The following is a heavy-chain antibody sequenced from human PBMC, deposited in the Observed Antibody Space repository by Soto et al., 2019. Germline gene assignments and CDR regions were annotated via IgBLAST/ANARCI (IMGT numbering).Heavy chain of an antibody. CDR1: GGTFSSYA. CDR2: IIPVLGTE. D-gene: IGHD3-22*01. Sequence: QVQLVQSGAEVKKPWSSVKVSCRASGGTFSSYAINWVRQAPGQGLEWMGGIIPVLGTEDYSLKFQGRVTSTADESTSTAYMELCSLRSEDAAVYYCATGTACDSSGYWVYWGQGTLVTVSS. J-gene: IGHJ4*02. V-gene: IGHV1-69*01. CDR3: ATGTACDSSGYWVY.